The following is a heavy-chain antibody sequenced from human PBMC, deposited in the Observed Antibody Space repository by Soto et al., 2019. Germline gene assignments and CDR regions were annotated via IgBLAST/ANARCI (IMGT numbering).Heavy chain of an antibody. V-gene: IGHV4-34*01. CDR1: GGSFSGYF. D-gene: IGHD3-3*02. CDR3: ARDRQFYHFWSGYENEGPDGLDV. CDR2: ITHSGGT. Sequence: SLTCAVSGGSFSGYFWTWIRQAPGKGLEWIGEITHSGGTNYNSSLKSRVMISVDTSKKQFSLILSSVTAADTAVYYCARDRQFYHFWSGYENEGPDGLDVWGQGTTVTVSS. J-gene: IGHJ6*02.